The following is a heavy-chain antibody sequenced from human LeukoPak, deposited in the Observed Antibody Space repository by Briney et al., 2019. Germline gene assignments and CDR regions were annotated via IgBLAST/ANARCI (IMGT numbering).Heavy chain of an antibody. V-gene: IGHV4-39*01. CDR1: GGSIRNSGYY. D-gene: IGHD1-26*01. Sequence: SETLSLTCTVSGGSIRNSGYYWGWIRQPPGKGLEWIGRIYYSGSTYYNPSLKTRVTLSVATSKNQFSLNLSSVTAADTAVYYCARLIVTTPLFDYCGQGSLGTVSS. CDR2: IYYSGST. CDR3: ARLIVTTPLFDY. J-gene: IGHJ4*02.